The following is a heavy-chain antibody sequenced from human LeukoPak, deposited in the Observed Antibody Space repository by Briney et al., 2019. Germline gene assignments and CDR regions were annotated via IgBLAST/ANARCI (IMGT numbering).Heavy chain of an antibody. J-gene: IGHJ4*02. CDR2: ISGSGGST. CDR3: AKDSTIFGGFDY. D-gene: IGHD3-3*01. Sequence: GGSLGLSCAASGFTFSSYAMSWVRQAPGKGLEWVSAISGSGGSTYYVDSVKGRFTISRDNSKNTLYLQMNSLRAEDTAVYYCAKDSTIFGGFDYWGQGTLVTVSS. V-gene: IGHV3-23*01. CDR1: GFTFSSYA.